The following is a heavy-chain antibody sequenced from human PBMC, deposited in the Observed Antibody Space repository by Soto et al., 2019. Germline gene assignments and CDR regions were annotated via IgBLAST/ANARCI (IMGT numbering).Heavy chain of an antibody. J-gene: IGHJ4*02. CDR3: ARVKLAGRGSFHD. CDR2: IYHSGNT. Sequence: XATLSLTCAVSGYSITNGYYWCCIRQPPGKGLEWIGSIYHSGNTYYNPSLKSRVTLSIDTSKNQFSLKLRSVTAADTAMYYCARVKLAGRGSFHDWGQGTLVTVSS. CDR1: GYSITNGYY. V-gene: IGHV4-38-2*01. D-gene: IGHD3-3*02.